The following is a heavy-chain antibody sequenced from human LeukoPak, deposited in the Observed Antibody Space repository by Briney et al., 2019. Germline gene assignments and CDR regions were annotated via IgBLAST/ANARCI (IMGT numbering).Heavy chain of an antibody. CDR2: IYHSGST. CDR1: GYSISSGYY. D-gene: IGHD3-10*01. J-gene: IGHJ4*02. CDR3: ASDEWFGSSDY. Sequence: SETLSLTCTVSGYSISSGYYWGWIRQPPGKGLEWIGSIYHSGSTYYNPSLKSRVTISVDTSKNQFSLKLSSVTAAGTAVYYCASDEWFGSSDYWGQGTLVTVSS. V-gene: IGHV4-38-2*02.